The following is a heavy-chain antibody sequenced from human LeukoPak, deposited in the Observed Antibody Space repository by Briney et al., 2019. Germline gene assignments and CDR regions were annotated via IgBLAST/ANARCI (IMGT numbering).Heavy chain of an antibody. J-gene: IGHJ4*02. V-gene: IGHV3-21*01. CDR1: GFTFNNYG. CDR2: ISPSSSYI. CDR3: ARDRVAVVRGVSAFDY. Sequence: PGGSLRLSCAASGFTFNNYGMNWVRQAPGKGLEWVSSISPSSSYIYYTDSVKGRFTISRDNAKNSLYLQMNSRRAEDTAVYYCARDRVAVVRGVSAFDYWGQGTLVTVSS. D-gene: IGHD3-10*01.